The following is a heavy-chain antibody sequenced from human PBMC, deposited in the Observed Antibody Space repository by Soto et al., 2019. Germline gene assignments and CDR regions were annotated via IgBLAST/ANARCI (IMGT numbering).Heavy chain of an antibody. CDR2: IYYSGST. D-gene: IGHD4-4*01. CDR3: ARRGVQYLEIDY. J-gene: IGHJ4*02. Sequence: SETLSLICTVSGGSISSSSYYWGWIRQPPGKGLEWIGSIYYSGSTYYNPSLKSRVTISVDTSKNQFSLKLSSVTAADTAVYYCARRGVQYLEIDYWGQGTLVTVSS. CDR1: GGSISSSSYY. V-gene: IGHV4-39*01.